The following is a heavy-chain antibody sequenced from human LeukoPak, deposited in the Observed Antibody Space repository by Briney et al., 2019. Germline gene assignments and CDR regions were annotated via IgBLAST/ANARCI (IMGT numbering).Heavy chain of an antibody. CDR2: IYPGDSDT. CDR1: GYRFTSYW. D-gene: IGHD4-23*01. CDR3: ARHTNDYGGYGDY. J-gene: IGHJ4*02. Sequence: KRGESLKISCKGSGYRFTSYWIGLVRQMPGKGLEWMGIIYPGDSDTRYSPSFQGQVTISADKSISAAYLQWSSLKASDTAMYYCARHTNDYGGYGDYWGQGTLVTVSS. V-gene: IGHV5-51*01.